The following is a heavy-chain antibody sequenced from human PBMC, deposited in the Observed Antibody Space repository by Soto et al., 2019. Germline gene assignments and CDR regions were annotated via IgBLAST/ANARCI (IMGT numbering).Heavy chain of an antibody. J-gene: IGHJ4*02. Sequence: SETLSLTCTVSGGSVSSGSYYWSWIRQPPGKGLEWIGYIYYSGSTNYNPSLKSRVTISVDTSKNQFSLKLSSVTAADTAVYYCTSQLKITIQGWGQGTLVTVSS. CDR2: IYYSGST. CDR1: GGSVSSGSYY. D-gene: IGHD3-10*01. CDR3: TSQLKITIQG. V-gene: IGHV4-61*01.